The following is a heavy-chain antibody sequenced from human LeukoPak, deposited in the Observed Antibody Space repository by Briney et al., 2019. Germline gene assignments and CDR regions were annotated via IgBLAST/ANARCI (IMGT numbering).Heavy chain of an antibody. CDR3: AALNSFGSDY. J-gene: IGHJ4*02. V-gene: IGHV3-74*01. CDR1: GFTFSRFW. Sequence: PGRSLRLSCAASGFTFSRFWMHWVRQPPGKGLVWVSRIETDGRTTNYADSVKGRFTISRDNAKNTVYLQMSSLRAEDTAVYYCAALNSFGSDYWGQGVLVTVSS. CDR2: IETDGRTT. D-gene: IGHD3-3*01.